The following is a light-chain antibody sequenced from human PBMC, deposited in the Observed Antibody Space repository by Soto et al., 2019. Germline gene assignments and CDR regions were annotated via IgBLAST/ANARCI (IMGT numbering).Light chain of an antibody. CDR3: QQFNNYPLT. CDR1: QGISSA. J-gene: IGKJ3*01. Sequence: AIQLTQSPSSLSASVGDRVTITCRASQGISSALAWYQQKPGKAPKLLIYDASSLESGVPSRFSGSGSGTDFTHTIRSLQPEYFATYYCQQFNNYPLTFGPATKVDI. V-gene: IGKV1D-13*01. CDR2: DAS.